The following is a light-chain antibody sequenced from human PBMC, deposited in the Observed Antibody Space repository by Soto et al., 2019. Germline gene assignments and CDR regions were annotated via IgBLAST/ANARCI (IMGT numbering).Light chain of an antibody. CDR3: SSYTTTIRV. CDR1: SSDVGGYNY. V-gene: IGLV2-14*01. Sequence: QSALTQPASVSGSPGQSITISCTGTSSDVGGYNYVSWYQQHPGKAPKLMIYDVSNRPSGVSIRFSGSKSGNTASLTISGLQADDEADYYCSSYTTTIRVFGGGTKLTVL. CDR2: DVS. J-gene: IGLJ3*02.